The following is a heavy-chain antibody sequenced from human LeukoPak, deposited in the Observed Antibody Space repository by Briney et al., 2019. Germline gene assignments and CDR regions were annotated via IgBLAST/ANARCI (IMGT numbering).Heavy chain of an antibody. CDR1: GGSISSSSCY. CDR3: ARVDTAMVSGY. CDR2: IYYSGST. D-gene: IGHD5-18*01. Sequence: SETLSLTCTVSGGSISSSSCYWGWIRQPPGKGLEWIGSIYYSGSTYYNPSLKSRVTISVDTSKNQFSLKLSSVTAADTAVYYCARVDTAMVSGYWGQGTLVTVSS. V-gene: IGHV4-39*01. J-gene: IGHJ4*02.